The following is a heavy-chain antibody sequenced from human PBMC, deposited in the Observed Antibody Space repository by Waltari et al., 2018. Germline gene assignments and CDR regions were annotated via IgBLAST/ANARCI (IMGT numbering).Heavy chain of an antibody. V-gene: IGHV3-30*02. CDR1: GFSFSTYG. D-gene: IGHD2-2*01. Sequence: QVQLVESGGGVVQPGGSLRLSCTASGFSFSTYGMPWVRQAPGRGLEWLAFHQYHGLDIYYEDSVKGRFTISRDNTKNTLFLQMNNLRPEDTAMYFCEKDRAKDTDPSSRDNWSDPWGQGTLVTVSS. CDR2: HQYHGLDI. CDR3: EKDRAKDTDPSSRDNWSDP. J-gene: IGHJ5*02.